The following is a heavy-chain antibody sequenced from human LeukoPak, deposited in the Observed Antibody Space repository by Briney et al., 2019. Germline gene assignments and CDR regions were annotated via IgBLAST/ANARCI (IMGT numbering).Heavy chain of an antibody. V-gene: IGHV4-39*07. CDR3: ASSSGWYGVDY. CDR1: GGSISSGDYY. Sequence: PSETLSLTCTVSGGSISSGDYYWSWIRQPPGKGLEWIGEINHSGSTNYNPSLKSRVTISVDTSKNQFSLKLSSVTAADTAVYYCASSSGWYGVDYWGQGTLVTVSS. D-gene: IGHD6-19*01. J-gene: IGHJ4*02. CDR2: INHSGST.